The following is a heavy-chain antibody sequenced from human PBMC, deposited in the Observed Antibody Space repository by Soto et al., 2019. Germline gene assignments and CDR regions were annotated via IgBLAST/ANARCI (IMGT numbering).Heavy chain of an antibody. V-gene: IGHV1-69*13. CDR1: GGTFSTYP. J-gene: IGHJ4*02. CDR2: IISISGTT. Sequence: GASVKVSCKASGGTFSTYPISWVRQAPGQGLEWMGGIISISGTTNYAQKFQGRVTIIADESTNTVYMDLSSLTSEDTAVYFCVRDQDSRGYSVFSHWGQGAQVTVSS. CDR3: VRDQDSRGYSVFSH. D-gene: IGHD3-22*01.